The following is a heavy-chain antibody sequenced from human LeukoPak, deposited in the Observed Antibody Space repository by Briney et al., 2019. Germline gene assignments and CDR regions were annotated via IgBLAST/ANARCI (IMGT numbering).Heavy chain of an antibody. V-gene: IGHV3-7*01. CDR3: ARNIPSGTYKPGGYYFDY. Sequence: GGSLRLSCAASGFIFSNYWMSWVRQAPGKGLEWVANIKQDGSEKDYVYSVKGRFTISRDNAKNSLYLQMNSLRAEATAVYYWARNIPSGTYKPGGYYFDYWGQGTLVTVSS. CDR1: GFIFSNYW. J-gene: IGHJ4*02. D-gene: IGHD3-10*01. CDR2: IKQDGSEK.